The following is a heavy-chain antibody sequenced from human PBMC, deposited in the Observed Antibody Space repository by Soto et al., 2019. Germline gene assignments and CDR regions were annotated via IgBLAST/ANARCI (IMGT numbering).Heavy chain of an antibody. CDR2: INPNSGGT. CDR1: GYTFTGNY. CDR3: ARDGDSSSPFDI. D-gene: IGHD6-6*01. Sequence: QVQLVQSGAEVKKPGASVKVSCKASGYTFTGNYMHWVRQAPGQGLEWMGWINPNSGGTNSAQKFQGRVTVTRDTSISTAYMALSRLRSDDTAVYYCARDGDSSSPFDIWGQGTMVTVSS. V-gene: IGHV1-2*02. J-gene: IGHJ3*02.